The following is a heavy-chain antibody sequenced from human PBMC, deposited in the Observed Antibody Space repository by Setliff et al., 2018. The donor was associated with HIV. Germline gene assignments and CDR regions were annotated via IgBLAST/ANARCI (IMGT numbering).Heavy chain of an antibody. CDR1: GGSISGGGYY. J-gene: IGHJ3*01. Sequence: PSETLSLTCTVSGGSISGGGYYWTWIRQYPGRGLEWIGYIYYSGTAYYKPSLRSRVTISVDTSMNQFSLNLNSVTAADTAVYYCARDRRFLSGLPGLGAINVWGQGTMVTVS. CDR3: ARDRRFLSGLPGLGAINV. D-gene: IGHD3-3*01. V-gene: IGHV4-31*03. CDR2: IYYSGTA.